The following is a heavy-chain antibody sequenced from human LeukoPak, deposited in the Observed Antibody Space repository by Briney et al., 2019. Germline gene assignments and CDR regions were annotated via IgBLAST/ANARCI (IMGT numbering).Heavy chain of an antibody. J-gene: IGHJ3*02. CDR2: IYPGDSDT. CDR1: GYSFTSYW. D-gene: IGHD3-22*01. V-gene: IGHV5-51*01. Sequence: GESLKISCKGSGYSFTSYWIGWVRQMPGKGLEWMGIIYPGDSDTRYSPSFQGQVTISADKSISTAYLQWSSLKASDTAMYYCARRARSGVVVITTHDASDIWGQGTMVTVSS. CDR3: ARRARSGVVVITTHDASDI.